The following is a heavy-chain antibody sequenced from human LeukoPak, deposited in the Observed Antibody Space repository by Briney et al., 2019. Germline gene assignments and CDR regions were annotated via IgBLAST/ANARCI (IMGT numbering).Heavy chain of an antibody. CDR2: IYYSGST. CDR3: ARGLASVYPPIPFDY. J-gene: IGHJ4*02. V-gene: IGHV4-39*07. CDR1: GGSISSSSYY. D-gene: IGHD3-3*01. Sequence: PSETLSLTCTVSGGSISSSSYYWGWIRQPPGKGLEWIGSIYYSGSTYYNPSLKSRVTISVDTSKNEFSLNLTSVTAAYTAIYYCARGLASVYPPIPFDYWGQGTLVTVSS.